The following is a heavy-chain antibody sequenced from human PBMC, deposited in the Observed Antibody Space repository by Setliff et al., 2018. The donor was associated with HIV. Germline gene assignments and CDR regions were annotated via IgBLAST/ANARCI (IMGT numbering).Heavy chain of an antibody. D-gene: IGHD1-1*01. V-gene: IGHV4-34*01. CDR1: GERFSNYY. Sequence: SETLSLTCTVYGERFSNYYWSWIRQPPGKGLEWIGEIDHGGSTRYNPSLKSRITMSVDTSKNQFSLRLSSVTAADTAVYYCARKQQVRWAWMPSHYNYGLDVWGPGTTVTVSS. CDR3: ARKQQVRWAWMPSHYNYGLDV. CDR2: IDHGGST. J-gene: IGHJ6*02.